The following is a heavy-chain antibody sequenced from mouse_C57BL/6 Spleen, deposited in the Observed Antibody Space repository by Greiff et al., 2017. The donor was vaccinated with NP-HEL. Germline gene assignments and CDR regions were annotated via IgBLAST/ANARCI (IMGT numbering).Heavy chain of an antibody. Sequence: QVQLQQPGAELVKPGASVKLSCKASGYTFTSYWMHWVKQRPGQGLEWIGMIHPNSGSTNYNEKFKSKATLTVDKSSSTAYMQLSSLTSEDSAVYYCARCDDYDGPDYWGQGTTLTVSS. CDR2: IHPNSGST. V-gene: IGHV1-64*01. CDR1: GYTFTSYW. D-gene: IGHD2-4*01. CDR3: ARCDDYDGPDY. J-gene: IGHJ2*01.